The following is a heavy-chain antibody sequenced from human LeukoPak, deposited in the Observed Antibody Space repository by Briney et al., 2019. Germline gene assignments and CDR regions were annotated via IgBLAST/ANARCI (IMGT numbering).Heavy chain of an antibody. CDR1: GGSFSGYY. CDR3: ARGRVVTANLYYFDY. Sequence: PSETLSLTCAVYGGSFSGYYWSWIRQPPGKGLEWIGEINHSGSTNYNPSLKSRVTISVDTSKNQFSLKLSSVTAADTTVYYCARGRVVTANLYYFDYWGQGTLVTVSS. V-gene: IGHV4-34*01. CDR2: INHSGST. J-gene: IGHJ4*02. D-gene: IGHD2-15*01.